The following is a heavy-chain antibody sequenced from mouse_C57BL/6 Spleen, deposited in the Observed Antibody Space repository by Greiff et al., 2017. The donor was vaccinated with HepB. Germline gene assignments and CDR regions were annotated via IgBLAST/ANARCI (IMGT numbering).Heavy chain of an antibody. J-gene: IGHJ1*03. D-gene: IGHD1-1*01. CDR2: IYPGDGDT. V-gene: IGHV1-82*01. CDR3: ARVTTVVGYFDV. Sequence: QVQLQQSGPELVKPGASVKISCKASGYAFSSSWMNWVKQRPGKGLEWIGRIYPGDGDTNYNGKFKGKATLTADKSSSTVYMQLSSLTSEDSAVYFCARVTTVVGYFDVWGTGTTVTVSS. CDR1: GYAFSSSW.